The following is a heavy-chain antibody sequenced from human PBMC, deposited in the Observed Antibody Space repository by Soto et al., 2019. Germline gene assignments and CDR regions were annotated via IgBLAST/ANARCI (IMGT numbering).Heavy chain of an antibody. Sequence: SVKVSCTASGFTFTSFAVQWVRQARGQRLEWIGWIVLDSGATNYAQKFQERVTITRDMSTSTAYMELSSLRSEDTAVYYCATSQFPPYYYPSGSPLDVWGQGTTVTVSS. CDR1: GFTFTSFA. CDR3: ATSQFPPYYYPSGSPLDV. CDR2: IVLDSGAT. D-gene: IGHD3-10*01. J-gene: IGHJ6*02. V-gene: IGHV1-58*01.